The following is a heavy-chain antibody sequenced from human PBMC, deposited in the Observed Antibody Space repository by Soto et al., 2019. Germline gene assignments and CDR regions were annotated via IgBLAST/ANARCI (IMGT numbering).Heavy chain of an antibody. V-gene: IGHV1-8*01. CDR1: GYTFSTYD. CDR3: ARTMGGIAAAGNDY. Sequence: QVQLVQSGAEVKKPGASVKVSGKASGYTFSTYDIDWVRLATGQGLEWMGSMNPNSGNTEYAQKFQGRVTMTRDTSISTAYMELSSLRSEDTAIYYCARTMGGIAAAGNDYWGQGTLVTVSS. CDR2: MNPNSGNT. J-gene: IGHJ4*02. D-gene: IGHD6-13*01.